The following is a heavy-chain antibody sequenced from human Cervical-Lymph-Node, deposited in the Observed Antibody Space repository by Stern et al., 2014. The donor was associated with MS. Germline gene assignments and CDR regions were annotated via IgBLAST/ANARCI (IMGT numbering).Heavy chain of an antibody. D-gene: IGHD2-15*01. CDR2: IIPIFGPA. CDR3: ASGRYCSGGSCYYWFDP. J-gene: IGHJ5*02. Sequence: VQLLESGAEVKKPGSSVKVSCKASGGTFSSYAISWVRQAPGQGLEWMGGIIPIFGPANYAQKFQGRVTITADESTSTAYMELSSLRSEDTAVYYCASGRYCSGGSCYYWFDPWGQGTLVTVSS. CDR1: GGTFSSYA. V-gene: IGHV1-69*01.